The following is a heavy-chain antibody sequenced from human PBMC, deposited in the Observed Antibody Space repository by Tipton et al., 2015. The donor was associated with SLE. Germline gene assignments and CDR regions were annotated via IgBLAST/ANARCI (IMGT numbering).Heavy chain of an antibody. D-gene: IGHD3-22*01. J-gene: IGHJ3*02. CDR3: ARGVAYYYDSGAFDI. V-gene: IGHV4-38-2*01. Sequence: TLSLTCAVSGFSISSGYYWGWIRQSPEKGLEWIGSIYYSGSTYYNPSLKGRVTISIGTSKNQLSLKLSSVTAADTAVYYCARGVAYYYDSGAFDIWGQGTKVTVSS. CDR2: IYYSGST. CDR1: GFSISSGYY.